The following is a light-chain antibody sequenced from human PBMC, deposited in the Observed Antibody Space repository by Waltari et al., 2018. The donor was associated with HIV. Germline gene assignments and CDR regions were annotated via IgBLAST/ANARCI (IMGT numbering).Light chain of an antibody. Sequence: QTVVTQEPSLTVSPGGTVTLTCASSTGAVTSGYYPNWFQQKPGQAPRALSYSTSNKHAWTPARFSGSLLGGKAALTLSGVQPEDEAEYYCLLYYGGAQLRVFGGGTKLTVL. J-gene: IGLJ3*02. V-gene: IGLV7-43*01. CDR3: LLYYGGAQLRV. CDR2: STS. CDR1: TGAVTSGYY.